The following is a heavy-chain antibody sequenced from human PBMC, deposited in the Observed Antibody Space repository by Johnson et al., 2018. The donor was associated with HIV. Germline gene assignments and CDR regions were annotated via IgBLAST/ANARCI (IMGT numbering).Heavy chain of an antibody. D-gene: IGHD3-10*01. V-gene: IGHV3-11*04. Sequence: QVQLVESGGGVVQPGGSLRLSCAASGFTFSDYYMSWIRQAPGKGLEWVSYISRSGSTIYYADSVKGRITISRDNAKKSLYLQMNSLRAEDTAVYYCVKVQDEWFRALGAFDIWGQGTMVTVSS. J-gene: IGHJ3*02. CDR1: GFTFSDYY. CDR2: ISRSGSTI. CDR3: VKVQDEWFRALGAFDI.